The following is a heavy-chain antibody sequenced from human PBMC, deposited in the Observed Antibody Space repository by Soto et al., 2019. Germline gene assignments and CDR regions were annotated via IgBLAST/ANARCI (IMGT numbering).Heavy chain of an antibody. J-gene: IGHJ1*01. CDR2: INPSGTT. CDR3: ALAPAAHILH. D-gene: IGHD2-2*01. Sequence: QVQLQQWGAGLLKPSETLSLTCAVYGGSLSAYYWSWIRQPPGKGLEWIGEINPSGTTNYNPSLKSRVTISVDTSKNLFSLKLSSVTAADTAVYHCALAPAAHILHWGQGTLVTVSS. V-gene: IGHV4-34*01. CDR1: GGSLSAYY.